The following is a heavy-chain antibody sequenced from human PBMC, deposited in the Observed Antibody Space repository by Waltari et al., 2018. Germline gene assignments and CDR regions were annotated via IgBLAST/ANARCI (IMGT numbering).Heavy chain of an antibody. D-gene: IGHD4-17*01. Sequence: QVQLVQSGAEVKKPGASVKVSCKASGYTFTSYYMHWVRQAPGQGLEWMGRINPSGGSTSYAQKCQGRVTMTRDTSTSTVYMELSSLRSEDTAVYYCARDSPVTTTFDYWGQGTLVTVSS. J-gene: IGHJ4*02. CDR2: INPSGGST. CDR1: GYTFTSYY. CDR3: ARDSPVTTTFDY. V-gene: IGHV1-46*01.